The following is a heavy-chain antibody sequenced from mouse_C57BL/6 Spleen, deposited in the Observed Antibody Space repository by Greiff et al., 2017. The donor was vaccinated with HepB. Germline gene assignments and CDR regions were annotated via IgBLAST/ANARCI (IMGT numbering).Heavy chain of an antibody. Sequence: QVQQQSGPGLVAPSQSLSITCTVSGFSLTSYAISWVRQPPGKGLEWLGVIWTGGGTNYNSALKSRLSISKDNSKSQVFLKMNSLQTDDTARYYCASLRYWYFDVWGTWTTVTVSS. J-gene: IGHJ1*03. CDR3: ASLRYWYFDV. CDR2: IWTGGGT. CDR1: GFSLTSYA. D-gene: IGHD1-1*01. V-gene: IGHV2-9-1*01.